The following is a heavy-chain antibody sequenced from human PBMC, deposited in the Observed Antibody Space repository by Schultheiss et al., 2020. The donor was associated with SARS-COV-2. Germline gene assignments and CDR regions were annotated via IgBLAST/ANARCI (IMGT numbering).Heavy chain of an antibody. CDR1: GFPFSSYS. CDR3: ALMGGTSAFDI. Sequence: GGSLRLSCAASGFPFSSYSMKWVRQAPGKGLEWVSSISGSSSYIYYADSVKGRFTISRDNAKNSLYLQMNSLRAEDTAIYYCALMGGTSAFDIWGQGTMVTVSS. V-gene: IGHV3-21*01. CDR2: ISGSSSYI. J-gene: IGHJ3*02. D-gene: IGHD1-26*01.